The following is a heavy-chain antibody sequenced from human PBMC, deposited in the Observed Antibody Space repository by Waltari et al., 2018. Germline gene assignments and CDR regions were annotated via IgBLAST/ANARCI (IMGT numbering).Heavy chain of an antibody. J-gene: IGHJ4*02. CDR2: VNPTLGIA. CDR1: GGTFSSYT. Sequence: QVQLVQSGAEVKKPGSSVKVSCKASGGTFSSYTISWVRQAPGQGLEWMGRVNPTLGIANDAKKFQGRVTITADKSTSTAYMELSSLRAEDTAVYYCASNPGGSLDYWGQGTLVTVSS. D-gene: IGHD5-12*01. CDR3: ASNPGGSLDY. V-gene: IGHV1-69*02.